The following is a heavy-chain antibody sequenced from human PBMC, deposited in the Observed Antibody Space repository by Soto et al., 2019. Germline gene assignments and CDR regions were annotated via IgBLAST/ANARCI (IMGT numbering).Heavy chain of an antibody. CDR2: ISSSSSTI. Sequence: GGSLRLSCAASGFTFSSYSMNWIRQAPGKGLEWVSYISSSSSTIYYADSAKGRFTISRDNAKNSLYLQMNSLRAEETAVYYCARGSDDFWSGYHPTSPHDAFDIWGQGTMVTVSS. J-gene: IGHJ3*02. CDR3: ARGSDDFWSGYHPTSPHDAFDI. V-gene: IGHV3-48*01. CDR1: GFTFSSYS. D-gene: IGHD3-3*01.